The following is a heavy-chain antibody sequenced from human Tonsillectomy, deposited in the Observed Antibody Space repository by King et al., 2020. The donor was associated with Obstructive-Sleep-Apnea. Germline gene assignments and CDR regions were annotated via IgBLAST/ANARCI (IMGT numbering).Heavy chain of an antibody. Sequence: QLQESGPGLVKPSETLSLTCTVSGGSISSSSYYWGWIRQPPGKGLEWIGSIYYSGSTYYNPSLKSRVTISVDTSKNQFSLKLSSVTAAATAVYYCATSRYSYGYEFDYWGQGTLVTVSS. J-gene: IGHJ4*02. CDR3: ATSRYSYGYEFDY. CDR1: GGSISSSSYY. V-gene: IGHV4-39*07. CDR2: IYYSGST. D-gene: IGHD5-18*01.